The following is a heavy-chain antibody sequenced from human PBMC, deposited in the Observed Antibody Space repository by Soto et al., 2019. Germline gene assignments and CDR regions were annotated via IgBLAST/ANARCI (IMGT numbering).Heavy chain of an antibody. CDR1: GVSISSFY. V-gene: IGHV4-59*01. CDR3: ATGGASSKPFDY. CDR2: VYYTGST. Sequence: SETLSLTCTVSGVSISSFYWSWIRQPPGKGLEWIGYVYYTGSTLYNPSLESRVTESLDTSKNQFSLKLNSVTAADTAVYYCATGGASSKPFDYWGQGALVTVSS. D-gene: IGHD2-15*01. J-gene: IGHJ4*02.